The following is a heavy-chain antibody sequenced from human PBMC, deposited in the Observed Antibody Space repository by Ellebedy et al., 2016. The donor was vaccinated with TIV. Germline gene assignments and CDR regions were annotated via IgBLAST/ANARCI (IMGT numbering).Heavy chain of an antibody. D-gene: IGHD5-18*01. CDR1: GFTFSHYA. V-gene: IGHV3-30*14. Sequence: PGGSLRLSCAASGFTFSHYAMNWVRQAPGKGLEWVAVISYDGSNKYSADSVKGRFTISRDNSKNTLYLQMNTLRGDDTAVYYCARDRGLEGIQVLFDYWGQGTLVTVSS. CDR3: ARDRGLEGIQVLFDY. CDR2: ISYDGSNK. J-gene: IGHJ4*02.